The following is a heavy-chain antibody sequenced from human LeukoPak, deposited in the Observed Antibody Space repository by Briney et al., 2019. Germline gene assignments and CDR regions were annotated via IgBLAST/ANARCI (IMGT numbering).Heavy chain of an antibody. CDR2: IIPIFGTA. D-gene: IGHD3-16*01. CDR1: GYTFTSYG. J-gene: IGHJ4*02. V-gene: IGHV1-69*05. CDR3: AIERYVGYTYTVFDY. Sequence: GASVKVSCKASGYTFTSYGISWVRQAPGQGLEWMGGIIPIFGTANYAQKFQGRVTITTDESTSTAYMELSSLRSEDTAVYYCAIERYVGYTYTVFDYWGQGTLVTVSS.